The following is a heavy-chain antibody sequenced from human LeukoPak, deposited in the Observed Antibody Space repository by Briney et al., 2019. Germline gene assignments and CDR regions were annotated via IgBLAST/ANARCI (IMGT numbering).Heavy chain of an antibody. CDR2: ISYDGSNK. D-gene: IGHD3-22*01. CDR3: ARSYYEYYYDSSGYYRPYFDY. CDR1: GFTFSSYG. Sequence: PGGSLRLSCAASGFTFSSYGMSWVRQAPGKGLEWVAVISYDGSNKYYADSVKGRFTISRDNSKNTLYLQMNSLRAEDTAVYYCARSYYEYYYDSSGYYRPYFDYWGQGTLVTVSS. J-gene: IGHJ4*02. V-gene: IGHV3-30*03.